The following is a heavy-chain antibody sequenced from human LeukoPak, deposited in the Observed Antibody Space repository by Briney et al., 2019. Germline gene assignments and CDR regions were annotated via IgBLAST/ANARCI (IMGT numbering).Heavy chain of an antibody. CDR3: AKEIRRYYDILTGYQYLFDC. CDR1: GLTFSSYA. J-gene: IGHJ4*02. CDR2: FSGSGGST. D-gene: IGHD3-9*01. Sequence: PGGSMRLSCAAAGLTFSSYAMSWVRQAPGKGLEWVSAFSGSGGSTYYADSVKGRFTISRDNSKNTLYLQMNSLRAEDTAVYYCAKEIRRYYDILTGYQYLFDCWGQGTLVTVSS. V-gene: IGHV3-23*01.